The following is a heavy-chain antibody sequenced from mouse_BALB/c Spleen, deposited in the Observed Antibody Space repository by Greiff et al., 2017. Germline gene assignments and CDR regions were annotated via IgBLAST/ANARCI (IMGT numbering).Heavy chain of an antibody. CDR3: ARSIYGNPFAY. CDR1: GYTFSSYW. J-gene: IGHJ3*01. CDR2: ILPGSGST. Sequence: QVQLQQSGAELMKPGASVKISCKATGYTFSSYWIEWVKQRPGHGLEWIGEILPGSGSTNYNEKFKGKATFTADTSSNTAYMQLSSLTSEDSAVYYCARSIYGNPFAYWGQGTLVTVSA. D-gene: IGHD2-1*01. V-gene: IGHV1-9*01.